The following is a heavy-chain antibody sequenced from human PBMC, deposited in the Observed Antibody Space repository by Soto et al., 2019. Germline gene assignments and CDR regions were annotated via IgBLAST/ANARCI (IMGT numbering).Heavy chain of an antibody. CDR2: IKSKTDGGTT. CDR1: GFTFSNAW. Sequence: PGGSLRLSCAAYGFTFSNAWMSWVRQAPGKGLEWVGRIKSKTDGGTTDYAAPVKGRFTISRDDSKNTLYLKMNSLKTEDTAVYYCTTGSRKMGSSWYRNYYYYGMDVWGQGTTVTVSS. D-gene: IGHD6-13*01. J-gene: IGHJ6*02. CDR3: TTGSRKMGSSWYRNYYYYGMDV. V-gene: IGHV3-15*01.